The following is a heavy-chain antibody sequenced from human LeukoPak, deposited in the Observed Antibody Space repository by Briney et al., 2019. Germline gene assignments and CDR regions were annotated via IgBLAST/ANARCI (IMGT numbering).Heavy chain of an antibody. CDR3: AKDSVGSSCPGY. CDR2: ISYDGSNK. V-gene: IGHV3-30*18. J-gene: IGHJ4*02. CDR1: GFTFSSYG. D-gene: IGHD6-13*01. Sequence: GGSLRLSCAASGFTFSSYGMHWVRQAPGKGLEWVAVISYDGSNKYYADSVKGRFTISRDNSKNTLYRQMNSLRAEDTAVYYCAKDSVGSSCPGYWGQGTLVTVSS.